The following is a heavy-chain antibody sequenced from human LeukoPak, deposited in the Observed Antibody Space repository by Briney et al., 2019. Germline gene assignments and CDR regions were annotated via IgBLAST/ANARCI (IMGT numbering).Heavy chain of an antibody. D-gene: IGHD3-10*01. J-gene: IGHJ4*02. CDR1: GGSFSGYY. CDR3: ARWRSTMVRDLFDY. V-gene: IGHV4-34*01. CDR2: INHSGST. Sequence: NPSETLSLTCAVYGGSFSGYYWSWIRQPPGKGLEWIGEINHSGSTNYNPSLKSRVTISVDTSKNQFSLKLSSVTAADTAVYYCARWRSTMVRDLFDYWGQGTLVTVSS.